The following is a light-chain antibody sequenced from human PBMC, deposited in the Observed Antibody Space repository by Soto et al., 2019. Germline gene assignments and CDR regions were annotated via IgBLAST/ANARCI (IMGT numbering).Light chain of an antibody. CDR1: SIDIGGLNS. CDR2: DVS. J-gene: IGLJ1*01. CDR3: SSYTSSSSCA. Sequence: TTSCTRTSIDIGGLNSVSWYQQHPGKAPKLMIYDVSNRPSGVSNRFSGSKSGNTASLTISGLHAEDEADYYCSSYTSSSSCAFGTGTKVTVL. V-gene: IGLV2-14*04.